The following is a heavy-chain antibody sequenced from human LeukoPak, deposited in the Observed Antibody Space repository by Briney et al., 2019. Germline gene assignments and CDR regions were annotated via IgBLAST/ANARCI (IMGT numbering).Heavy chain of an antibody. V-gene: IGHV3-11*04. CDR1: GFTFTDTY. Sequence: PGGSLRLSCAVSGFTFTDTYMTWIRQAPGKGLESLSYISPSGTDISYADSVKGRFTISRDNAKNSLYLQMNSLRAEDTAVYYCARDSSKPSKDFDYWGQGTLVTVSS. J-gene: IGHJ4*02. D-gene: IGHD4-11*01. CDR2: ISPSGTDI. CDR3: ARDSSKPSKDFDY.